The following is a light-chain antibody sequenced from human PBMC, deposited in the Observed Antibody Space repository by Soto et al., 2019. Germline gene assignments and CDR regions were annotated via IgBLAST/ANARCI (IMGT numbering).Light chain of an antibody. CDR2: GNN. CDR1: SSNIGAGYD. J-gene: IGLJ1*01. V-gene: IGLV1-40*01. Sequence: QSVLTQPPSVSGAPGQRVTISCTGSSSNIGAGYDVHWDKQLPGTAPKLLMYGNNNRPSGVPGRLTRFKSGTSGSLAITGIQVVDRGKGSSQSYGRSLRGLVFGTETKGAVI. CDR3: QSYGRSLRGLV.